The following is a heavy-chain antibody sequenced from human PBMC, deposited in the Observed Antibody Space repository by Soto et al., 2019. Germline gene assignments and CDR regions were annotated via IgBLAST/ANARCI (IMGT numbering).Heavy chain of an antibody. Sequence: SETLSLTCAVYGGSFSGYYWSWIRQPPGKGLEWIGEINHSGSTNYNPSLKSRVTISVDTSKNQFSLKLSSVTAADTAVYYCARDSPPPTYSSSWYSSRGWRPYYYYYGMDVWGQGTTVTVSS. J-gene: IGHJ6*02. D-gene: IGHD6-13*01. CDR2: INHSGST. CDR1: GGSFSGYY. V-gene: IGHV4-34*01. CDR3: ARDSPPPTYSSSWYSSRGWRPYYYYYGMDV.